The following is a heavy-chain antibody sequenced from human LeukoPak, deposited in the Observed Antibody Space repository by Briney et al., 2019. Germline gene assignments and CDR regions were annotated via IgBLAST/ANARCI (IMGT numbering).Heavy chain of an antibody. Sequence: ASVKVSCKASGYTFTGYYMHWVRQAPGQGLEWMGRINPNSGGTNYAQKFQGRVTMTRDTSISTAYMELSRLRSDDTAVYYCARAGSGDFWSGYYTPVGKGYYFGYWGQGTLVTVSS. CDR2: INPNSGGT. CDR3: ARAGSGDFWSGYYTPVGKGYYFGY. CDR1: GYTFTGYY. J-gene: IGHJ4*02. V-gene: IGHV1-2*06. D-gene: IGHD3-3*01.